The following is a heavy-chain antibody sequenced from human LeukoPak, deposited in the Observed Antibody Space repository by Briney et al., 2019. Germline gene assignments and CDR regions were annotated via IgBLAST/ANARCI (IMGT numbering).Heavy chain of an antibody. CDR2: IYYSGST. CDR3: ASFYCSGGSCYQYYSYYYMDV. CDR1: GGSISSSSYY. D-gene: IGHD2-15*01. V-gene: IGHV4-39*01. Sequence: SETLSLTCTVSGGSISSSSYYWGWIRQPPGKGLEWIGSIYYSGSTYSNPSLQSRVTISVDTSKNQFSLKLNAVTAADTAVYYCASFYCSGGSCYQYYSYYYMDVWGKGTTVTISS. J-gene: IGHJ6*03.